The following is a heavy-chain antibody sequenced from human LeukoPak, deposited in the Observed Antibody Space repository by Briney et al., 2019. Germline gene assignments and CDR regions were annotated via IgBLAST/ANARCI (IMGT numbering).Heavy chain of an antibody. V-gene: IGHV3-64D*06. D-gene: IGHD4-23*01. CDR2: ISSNGGST. CDR3: VKDLYGGNPLTFDY. Sequence: GGSLRLSCSASGFTFSSYAMEWVRQAPGKGLEFVSAISSNGGSTYYADSVKGRFTISRDNSKNTLYLQMSSLRAEDTAVYYCVKDLYGGNPLTFDYWGQGTLVTVSS. J-gene: IGHJ4*02. CDR1: GFTFSSYA.